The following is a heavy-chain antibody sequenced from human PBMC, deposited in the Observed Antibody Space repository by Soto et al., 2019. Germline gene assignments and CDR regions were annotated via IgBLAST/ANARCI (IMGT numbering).Heavy chain of an antibody. CDR1: GGSISSYY. CDR3: ARVERTLSTPFAYGMDV. D-gene: IGHD2-2*01. J-gene: IGHJ6*02. CDR2: IYYSGNT. Sequence: SETLSLTCTVSGGSISSYYWSWIRQPPGKGLEWIGYIYYSGNTFYNPSLQSRVTISVDQSKNQFSLSLGSVTAADTAMYYCARVERTLSTPFAYGMDVWGQGTTVTVSS. V-gene: IGHV4-59*12.